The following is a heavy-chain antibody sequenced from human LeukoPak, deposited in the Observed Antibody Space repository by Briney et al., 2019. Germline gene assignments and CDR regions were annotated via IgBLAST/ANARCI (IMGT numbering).Heavy chain of an antibody. CDR1: GGSISSYF. Sequence: SETLSLTCTVSGGSISSYFWSWIRQPPGKGLEWIGYIYTSASTNYNLSLKSRVTISLDSSKNQFSLQLTSVPAADTALYYCARHSEMATTQPLGAFDIWGQGTMVTVSS. V-gene: IGHV4-4*09. J-gene: IGHJ3*02. CDR3: ARHSEMATTQPLGAFDI. D-gene: IGHD5-24*01. CDR2: IYTSAST.